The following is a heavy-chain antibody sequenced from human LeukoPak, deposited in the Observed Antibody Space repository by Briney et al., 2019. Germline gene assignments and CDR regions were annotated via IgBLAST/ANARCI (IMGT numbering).Heavy chain of an antibody. V-gene: IGHV3-30*18. Sequence: PGGSLRLSCAASGFTFSSYGMHWVRQAPGKGLEWVAVISYDGSNKYYADSVKGRFTISRDNSKNTLYLQMNSLRTEDTAFYYCAKYEAFPTAALAYWGQGTLVTVSS. CDR3: AKYEAFPTAALAY. CDR2: ISYDGSNK. J-gene: IGHJ4*02. D-gene: IGHD6-13*01. CDR1: GFTFSSYG.